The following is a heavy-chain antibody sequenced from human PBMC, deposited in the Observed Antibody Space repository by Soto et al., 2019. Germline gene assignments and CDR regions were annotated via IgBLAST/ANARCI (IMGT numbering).Heavy chain of an antibody. CDR1: GFTFDDYA. CDR2: ISWNSGSI. D-gene: IGHD2-8*02. V-gene: IGHV3-9*01. J-gene: IGHJ4*02. Sequence: EVQLVESGGGLVQPGRSLRLSCAASGFTFDDYAMHWVRQAPGKGLEWVSGISWNSGSIGYADSVKGRFTISRDNAKNTLYLQRKSLRAEDTAVYYCAKESALVLSFAFDYWGQGTLVTVSS. CDR3: AKESALVLSFAFDY.